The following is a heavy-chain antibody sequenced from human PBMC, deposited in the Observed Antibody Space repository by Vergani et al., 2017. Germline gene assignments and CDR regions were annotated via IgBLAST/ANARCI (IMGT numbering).Heavy chain of an antibody. D-gene: IGHD2-21*01. CDR2: SHNRGKT. CDR3: ARSQGDYWYFDL. CDR1: GYSIGSGFY. Sequence: QVRLEESGPGLVKPSETLSLTCSVSGYSIGSGFYWAWIRQSPGGGLQWLTSSHNRGKTYHNPSLKSRVSVSLDTSKNRFSLNLTSVTATDTAVYYCARSQGDYWYFDLWGPGSLVTVSS. V-gene: IGHV4-38-2*01. J-gene: IGHJ2*01.